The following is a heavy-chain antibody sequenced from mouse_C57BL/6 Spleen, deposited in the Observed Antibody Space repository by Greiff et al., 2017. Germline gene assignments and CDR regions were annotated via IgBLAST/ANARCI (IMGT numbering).Heavy chain of an antibody. CDR2: IHPNSGST. Sequence: QVQLQQPGAELVKPGASVQLSCKASGYTFTSYWMHWVKQRPGQGLEWIGMIHPNSGSTNYNEKFKSKATLTVDKSSSTAYMQLSSLTSEDSAVYYCARVLGRAMDYWGQGTSVTVSS. D-gene: IGHD4-1*01. CDR3: ARVLGRAMDY. CDR1: GYTFTSYW. J-gene: IGHJ4*01. V-gene: IGHV1-64*01.